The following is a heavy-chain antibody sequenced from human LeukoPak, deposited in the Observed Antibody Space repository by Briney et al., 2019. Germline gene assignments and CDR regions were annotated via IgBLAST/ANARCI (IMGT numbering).Heavy chain of an antibody. V-gene: IGHV4-4*07. CDR1: GGSISTYY. D-gene: IGHD6-19*01. CDR2: IYTSGST. Sequence: SETQSLTCTVSGGSISTYYWNWIRQPAGKGLEWIGRIYTSGSTNYKPSLKSRVTMSVDTSKNQFSLKLSSVTAADTAVYYCARDHSSGWYYFDYWGQGTQVTVSS. CDR3: ARDHSSGWYYFDY. J-gene: IGHJ4*02.